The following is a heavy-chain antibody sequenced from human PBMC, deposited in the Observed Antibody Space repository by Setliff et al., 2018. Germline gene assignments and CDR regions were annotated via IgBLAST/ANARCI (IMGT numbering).Heavy chain of an antibody. CDR3: TKTGGGSTQARRAFDI. Sequence: GGSLRLSWAASGFTFSSYMRHWXRQAPGKGLEWVAVVSDNGATKFYADSVKGRFTISRDNSKNTLSLQMKRLRADDTALYYSTKTGGGSTQARRAFDIWGQGTMVTVSS. D-gene: IGHD3-16*01. CDR2: VSDNGATK. V-gene: IGHV3-30*18. CDR1: GFTFSSYM. J-gene: IGHJ3*02.